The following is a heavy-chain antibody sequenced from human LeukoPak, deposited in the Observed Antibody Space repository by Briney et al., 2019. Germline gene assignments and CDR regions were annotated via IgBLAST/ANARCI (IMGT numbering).Heavy chain of an antibody. CDR2: IRSKAYGGTI. D-gene: IGHD3-9*01. Sequence: GGSLRLSCTASGFTFGDYAMSWVRQAPGKGLEWVGFIRSKAYGGTIEYAASVKGTFTISRDDSKNTLYLQMNSLKTEDTAVYYCTTSSFPSGYYDILTGYIYYYYYMDVWGKGTTVTISS. V-gene: IGHV3-49*04. CDR3: TTSSFPSGYYDILTGYIYYYYYMDV. CDR1: GFTFGDYA. J-gene: IGHJ6*03.